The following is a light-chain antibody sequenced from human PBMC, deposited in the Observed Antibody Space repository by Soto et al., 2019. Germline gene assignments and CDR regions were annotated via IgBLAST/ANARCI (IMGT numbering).Light chain of an antibody. CDR3: QQYGSSPLT. CDR2: GAS. J-gene: IGKJ4*01. Sequence: SDLTESPVPLSLSPGEGDNLSCRASQTVSSSYLAWYQQKPGQAPRLLIYGASSRATGIPDRFSGSGSGTDFTLTISRLEPEDVAVYYCQQYGSSPLTFGGGTKVDIK. V-gene: IGKV3-20*01. CDR1: QTVSSSY.